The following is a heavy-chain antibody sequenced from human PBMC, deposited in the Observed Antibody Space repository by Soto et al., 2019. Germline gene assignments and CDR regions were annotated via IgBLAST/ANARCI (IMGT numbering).Heavy chain of an antibody. CDR2: ISYDGSNK. CDR1: GFTFSSYA. CDR3: ARGSVKYSSGWYDVDY. J-gene: IGHJ4*02. Sequence: QVQLVESGGGVVQPGRSLRLSCAASGFTFSSYAMHWVRQAPGKGLEWVAVISYDGSNKYYADSVKGRFTISRDNSKNTLYLQMNSLRAEDTAVYYCARGSVKYSSGWYDVDYWGQGTLVTVSS. V-gene: IGHV3-30-3*01. D-gene: IGHD6-19*01.